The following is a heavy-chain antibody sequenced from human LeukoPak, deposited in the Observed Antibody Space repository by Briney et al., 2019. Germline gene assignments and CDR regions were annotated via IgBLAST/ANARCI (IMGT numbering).Heavy chain of an antibody. D-gene: IGHD3-10*01. CDR2: IRYDGSKK. Sequence: PGGSLRLSCAASGFTFSRYEINWVRQAPGKGLDWVAFIRYDGSKKFYADSVKGRFTISRDNSKNTLDLQMNSLRTDDTAVYYCAKVDDYYGSGSYLVDSWGQGTLVTVSS. J-gene: IGHJ4*02. V-gene: IGHV3-30*02. CDR3: AKVDDYYGSGSYLVDS. CDR1: GFTFSRYE.